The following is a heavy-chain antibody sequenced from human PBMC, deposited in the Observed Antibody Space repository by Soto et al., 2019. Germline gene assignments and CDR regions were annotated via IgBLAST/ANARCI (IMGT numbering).Heavy chain of an antibody. CDR3: AFLLRSTYGMDV. CDR1: GGSISSSNW. Sequence: QVQLQEWGPGLVKPSGTLSLTCAVSGGSISSSNWWTWVRQPPGKGLEWIGEIYHSGSTNYNPSHKSRVPISVDKSKNQFSLKVRSVTAADTAVYYCAFLLRSTYGMDVWGQGTTVTVSS. D-gene: IGHD3-3*01. CDR2: IYHSGST. J-gene: IGHJ6*02. V-gene: IGHV4-4*02.